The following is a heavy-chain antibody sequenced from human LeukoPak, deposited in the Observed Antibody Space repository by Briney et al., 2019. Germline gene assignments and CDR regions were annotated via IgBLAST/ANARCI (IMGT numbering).Heavy chain of an antibody. J-gene: IGHJ1*01. CDR1: GGSFSGYY. Sequence: SETLSLTCAVYGGSFSGYYWSWIRQPPGKGLEWIGEINHSGSTNSNPSLKSRVTISVDTSKNQFSLKLSSVTAADTAMYYCARRLLGYCSGGSCYSGYFQHWGQGTLVTVPS. V-gene: IGHV4-34*01. CDR3: ARRLLGYCSGGSCYSGYFQH. CDR2: INHSGST. D-gene: IGHD2-15*01.